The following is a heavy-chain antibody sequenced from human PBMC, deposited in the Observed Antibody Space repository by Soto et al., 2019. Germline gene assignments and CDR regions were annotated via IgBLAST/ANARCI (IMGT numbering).Heavy chain of an antibody. CDR1: GGSFSGYY. CDR2: INHSGST. J-gene: IGHJ4*02. Sequence: QVQLQQWGAGLLKPSETLSLTCAVYGGSFSGYYWSWIRQPPGKGLEWIGEINHSGSTNYNPSLKSRVTISVDTSKNQFSLKLSSVPAADTAVYYCARGGYCSSTSCHPLGNFDYWGQGTLVTVSS. V-gene: IGHV4-34*01. D-gene: IGHD2-2*01. CDR3: ARGGYCSSTSCHPLGNFDY.